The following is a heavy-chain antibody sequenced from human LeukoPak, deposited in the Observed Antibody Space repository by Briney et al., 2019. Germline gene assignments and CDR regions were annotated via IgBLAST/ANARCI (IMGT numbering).Heavy chain of an antibody. Sequence: GGSLRLSCAASGFTFSSYAMSWVRQAPGKGLEWVSAISGSGGSTYYADSVKGRFTISRDNSKNTLYLQMNSLRAEDTAVYYCAKDVQSKIVVVTAPYDYWGQGTLVTVSS. CDR1: GFTFSSYA. V-gene: IGHV3-23*01. CDR3: AKDVQSKIVVVTAPYDY. D-gene: IGHD2-21*02. J-gene: IGHJ4*02. CDR2: ISGSGGST.